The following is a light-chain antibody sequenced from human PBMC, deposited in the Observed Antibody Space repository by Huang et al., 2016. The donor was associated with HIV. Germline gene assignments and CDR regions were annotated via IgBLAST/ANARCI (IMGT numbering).Light chain of an antibody. J-gene: IGKJ5*01. CDR1: QDIGTS. CDR3: QQLHAYPIT. Sequence: HLTQSPPSLSASVGDSVFISCRASQDIGTSLAWYQQRTGRAPKLLISGASTLQTGGPSRFSGDSAGTFFTLFITDLHPEDFATYYCQQLHAYPITFGQGTRLDIK. V-gene: IGKV1-13*02. CDR2: GAS.